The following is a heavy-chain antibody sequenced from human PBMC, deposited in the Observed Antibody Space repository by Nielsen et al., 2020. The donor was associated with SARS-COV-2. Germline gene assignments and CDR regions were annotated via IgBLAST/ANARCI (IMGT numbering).Heavy chain of an antibody. J-gene: IGHJ4*02. CDR3: KSEGN. V-gene: IGHV3-7*03. CDR1: GVTFSASW. CDR2: IRPDGTGA. Sequence: GGSLRLSGAASGVTFSASWMAWVRQAPGKGLEWLSKIRPDGTGANYVDSVKGRFTISRDNAKNLLYLQMGSLRADDTAVYFCKSEGNWGQGTLVTVSS.